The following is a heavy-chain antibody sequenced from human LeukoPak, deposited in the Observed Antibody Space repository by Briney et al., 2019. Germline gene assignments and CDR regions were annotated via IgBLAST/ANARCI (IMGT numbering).Heavy chain of an antibody. Sequence: PSETLSLTCTVSGGSISSYYWNWIRQPPGKGLEWIGYIYYSGSTNYSLSLKSRVTMSVDTSKKQFSLKVSSVIAADTAVYYCARGHSSSWYSFDYWGQGTLVTVSS. CDR3: ARGHSSSWYSFDY. V-gene: IGHV4-59*01. CDR1: GGSISSYY. CDR2: IYYSGST. D-gene: IGHD6-13*01. J-gene: IGHJ4*02.